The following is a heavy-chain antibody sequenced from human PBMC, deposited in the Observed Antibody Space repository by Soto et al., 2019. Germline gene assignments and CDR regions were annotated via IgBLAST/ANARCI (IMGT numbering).Heavy chain of an antibody. D-gene: IGHD6-19*01. J-gene: IGHJ4*02. CDR3: ARATCSSGFCYGASFDS. CDR1: GFTSSNYC. CDR2: IHQDGDKR. Sequence: EVQLVESGGTLVQPGGSLRLSCVASGFTSSNYCINWVRQAPGKGLEWVANIHQDGDKRCYVESVRGRFTISRDNAKNSLFLEMNSLRVEDTAVYYCARATCSSGFCYGASFDSWGQGTLVTVSS. V-gene: IGHV3-7*01.